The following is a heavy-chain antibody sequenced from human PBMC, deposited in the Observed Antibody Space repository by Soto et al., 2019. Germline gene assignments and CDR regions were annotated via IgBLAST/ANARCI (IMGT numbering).Heavy chain of an antibody. CDR1: GFTFIYYA. CDR3: EKNSRENTKCCGED. D-gene: IGHD2-21*01. Sequence: GSLILSFSSSGFTFIYYAMIFVRQAPGRGLDWVSGVSNSGSSTYYADSVKGRLNISRDNSKNTLYLQMNSLRAEDTAVYYCEKNSRENTKCCGEDWGQGTRVTVYS. V-gene: IGHV3-23*01. J-gene: IGHJ4*02. CDR2: VSNSGSST.